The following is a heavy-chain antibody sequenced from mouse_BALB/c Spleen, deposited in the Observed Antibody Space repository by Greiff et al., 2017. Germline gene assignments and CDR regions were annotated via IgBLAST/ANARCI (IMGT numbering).Heavy chain of an antibody. Sequence: QVQLKQSGPGLVAPSQSLSITCTVSGFSLTSYGVHWVRQPPGQGLEWLGVIWAGGSTNYNSAIMSRLSISKDNSKSQVFLKMNSLQTDVTDMYCSARHFGSYAMDYWGQGTSVTVSS. V-gene: IGHV2-9*02. D-gene: IGHD4-1*01. CDR1: GFSLTSYG. J-gene: IGHJ4*01. CDR3: ARHFGSYAMDY. CDR2: IWAGGST.